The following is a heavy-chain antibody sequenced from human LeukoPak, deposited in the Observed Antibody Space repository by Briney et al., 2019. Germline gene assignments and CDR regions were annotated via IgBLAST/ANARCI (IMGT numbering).Heavy chain of an antibody. Sequence: ASVKVSCKASGYTFTGYYMHWVRQAPGQGLEWMGWINPNSGGTNYAQKFQGRVTMTRDTSISTAYMELSRLRSDDTAVYYCARRPATYYDFWSGQSPWSEYFQHWGQGTLVTVSS. V-gene: IGHV1-2*02. CDR1: GYTFTGYY. CDR2: INPNSGGT. J-gene: IGHJ1*01. D-gene: IGHD3-3*01. CDR3: ARRPATYYDFWSGQSPWSEYFQH.